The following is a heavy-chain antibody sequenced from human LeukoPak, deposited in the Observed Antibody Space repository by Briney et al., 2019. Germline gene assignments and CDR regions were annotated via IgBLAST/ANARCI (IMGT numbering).Heavy chain of an antibody. J-gene: IGHJ5*01. CDR1: GGSISGYY. Sequence: SETLSLTCTVSGGSISGYYWSWIRQPAGKGPEWMGRINTSGTTRYDPSLKSRVTMSVDTSKNQFSLKLTSVTAADTAVYYCARGPSASYDFNWFDSWGQGTLVTVYS. CDR3: ARGPSASYDFNWFDS. D-gene: IGHD2/OR15-2a*01. V-gene: IGHV4-4*07. CDR2: INTSGTT.